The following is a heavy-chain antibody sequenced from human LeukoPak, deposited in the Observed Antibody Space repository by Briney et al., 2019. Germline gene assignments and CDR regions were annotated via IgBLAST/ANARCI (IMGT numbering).Heavy chain of an antibody. CDR3: AAGYCSGGSCYPGRVFDH. D-gene: IGHD2-15*01. CDR2: IIPSFGTA. CDR1: GGTFSNYA. Sequence: SVKVSCKASGGTFSNYAISWVRQAPGQGLEWMGGIIPSFGTANYAQKFQGRVTITADESTSTAYMELSSLRSEDTAVYYCAAGYCSGGSCYPGRVFDHWGQGTLVTVSS. V-gene: IGHV1-69*13. J-gene: IGHJ5*02.